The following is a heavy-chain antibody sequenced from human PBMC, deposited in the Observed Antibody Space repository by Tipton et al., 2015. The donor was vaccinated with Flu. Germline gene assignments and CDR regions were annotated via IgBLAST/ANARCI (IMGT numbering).Heavy chain of an antibody. CDR3: ARDRGGRWFDP. V-gene: IGHV4-59*01. CDR2: IFYSGST. J-gene: IGHJ5*02. D-gene: IGHD3-10*01. Sequence: TLSLTCSVSGAAMYSYYWTWIRQSPGKGLEWIGYIFYSGSTNYNPSLKSRVTISLDTSKNQVSLKLTSVTTADTAVYYCARDRGGRWFDPCGQGTLVTVSS. CDR1: GAAMYSYY.